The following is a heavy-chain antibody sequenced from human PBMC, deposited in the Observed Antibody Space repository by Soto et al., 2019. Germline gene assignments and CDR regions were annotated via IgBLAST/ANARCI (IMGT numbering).Heavy chain of an antibody. J-gene: IGHJ6*02. D-gene: IGHD3-10*01. CDR3: ARFSGTMVRGVFWDYYGMDV. Sequence: LSLTCTVSGGSISSYYWSWIRQPPGKGLEWIGYIYYSGSTNYNPSLKSRVTISVDTSKNQFSLKLSSVTAADTAVYYCARFSGTMVRGVFWDYYGMDVWGQGTTVTVSS. CDR1: GGSISSYY. V-gene: IGHV4-59*01. CDR2: IYYSGST.